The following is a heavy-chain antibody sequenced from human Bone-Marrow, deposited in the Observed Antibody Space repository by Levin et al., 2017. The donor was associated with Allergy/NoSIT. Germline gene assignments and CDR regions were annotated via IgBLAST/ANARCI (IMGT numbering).Heavy chain of an antibody. Sequence: GESLKISCAASGFTFSSYAMSWVRQAPGKGLEWVSAISGSGGSTYYADSVKGRFTISRDNSKNTLYLQMNSLRAEDTAVYYCAKDPGHLWLLFSNYFDYWGQGTLVTVSS. V-gene: IGHV3-23*01. CDR1: GFTFSSYA. J-gene: IGHJ4*02. D-gene: IGHD5-18*01. CDR3: AKDPGHLWLLFSNYFDY. CDR2: ISGSGGST.